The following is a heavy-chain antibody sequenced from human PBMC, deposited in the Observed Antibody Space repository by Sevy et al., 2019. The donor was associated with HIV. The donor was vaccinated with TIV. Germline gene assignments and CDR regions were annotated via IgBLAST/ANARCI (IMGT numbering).Heavy chain of an antibody. Sequence: GGSLRLSCAASGFTFSSYSMNWVRQAPGKGLEWVSYISSSSTIYYADSVKGRITISRDNTKNSLYLQMSSLRADDTALYFCVRVPSTGRYGMDVWGQGTTVTVSS. CDR2: ISSSSTI. CDR3: VRVPSTGRYGMDV. V-gene: IGHV3-48*01. D-gene: IGHD3-10*01. J-gene: IGHJ6*02. CDR1: GFTFSSYS.